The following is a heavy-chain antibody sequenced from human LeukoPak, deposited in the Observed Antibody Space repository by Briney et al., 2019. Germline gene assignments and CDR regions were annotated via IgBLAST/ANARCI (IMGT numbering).Heavy chain of an antibody. CDR1: GYSTSSGYY. V-gene: IGHV4-38-2*02. D-gene: IGHD6-6*01. CDR2: IYHSGST. CDR3: ARDRPYSSSDPIDY. Sequence: SETLSLTCTVSGYSTSSGYYWGWIRQSPGKGLEWIGSIYHSGSTYYNPSLKSRVTISVDTSKNQFSLKLSSVTAADTAAYYCARDRPYSSSDPIDYWGQGTLVTVSS. J-gene: IGHJ4*02.